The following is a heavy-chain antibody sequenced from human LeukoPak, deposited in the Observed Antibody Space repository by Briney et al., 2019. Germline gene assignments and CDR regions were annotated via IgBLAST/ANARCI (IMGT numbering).Heavy chain of an antibody. J-gene: IGHJ4*02. V-gene: IGHV3-66*04. CDR2: IYSAGNT. D-gene: IGHD4-11*01. Sequence: GGSLRLSCAASGFTVMSSYMGWVRQAPGKGLEWISAIYSAGNTDYTNSVKDRFTISRDNSKNTLYLQMNSLRAEDTSVYYCARRETTDFYFDYWGQGILVAVSS. CDR1: GFTVMSSY. CDR3: ARRETTDFYFDY.